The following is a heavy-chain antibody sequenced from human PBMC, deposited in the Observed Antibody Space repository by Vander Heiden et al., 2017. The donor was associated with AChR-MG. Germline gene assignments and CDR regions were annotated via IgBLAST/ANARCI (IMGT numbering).Heavy chain of an antibody. D-gene: IGHD3-16*01. Sequence: QAHLEQSGNEVKKPGYSVKVSCKASGGTFGNYVVTWVRQAPGQGLEWMGGIIPPFGPTNYAQKFQGRVTFIADESTSTVDMDLSSLTSEDTAVYYCVGGARSRSRSIGSDRPYYYYYGMDVWGQGTTVTVSS. CDR2: IIPPFGPT. CDR3: VGGARSRSRSIGSDRPYYYYYGMDV. CDR1: GGTFGNYV. J-gene: IGHJ6*02. V-gene: IGHV1-69*01.